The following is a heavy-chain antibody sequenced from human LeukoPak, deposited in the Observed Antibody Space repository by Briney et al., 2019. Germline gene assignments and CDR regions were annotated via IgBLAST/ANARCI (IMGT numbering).Heavy chain of an antibody. CDR1: GYTFPSYG. CDR2: ISAYNCNT. Sequence: ASVKVSCKASGYTFPSYGISWVQQAPGQGVAWMGWISAYNCNTNYAHKLQGRITMTTDTSTNTAYMELRSLRSGDTAVYYCARDLGVAVAGLGGYWGQGTLVTVSS. V-gene: IGHV1-18*04. CDR3: ARDLGVAVAGLGGY. J-gene: IGHJ4*02. D-gene: IGHD6-19*01.